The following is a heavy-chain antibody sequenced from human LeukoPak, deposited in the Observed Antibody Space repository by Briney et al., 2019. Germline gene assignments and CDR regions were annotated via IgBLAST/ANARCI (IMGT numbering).Heavy chain of an antibody. Sequence: GGSLRLSCAASGFTFNTYAMNWVRQAPGKGLEWVSAISGSGENTYYADSVKGRFTISRDNSKNTLYLQMNSLRVEDTAVYYCAKDDRPGTGPYTGSYYCAFDIWGQGTMVTVSS. CDR2: ISGSGENT. CDR1: GFTFNTYA. J-gene: IGHJ3*02. CDR3: AKDDRPGTGPYTGSYYCAFDI. D-gene: IGHD1-26*01. V-gene: IGHV3-23*01.